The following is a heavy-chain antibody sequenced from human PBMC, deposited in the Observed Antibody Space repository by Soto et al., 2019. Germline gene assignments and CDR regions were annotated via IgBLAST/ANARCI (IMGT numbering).Heavy chain of an antibody. V-gene: IGHV3-23*01. CDR3: AKGDTTMITDYYAMDV. Sequence: PGGSLRLSCAVSGFTFTSYAMTWVRQAPGKGLEWVSAISGSGGSEFYADSVKGRFTISRDNSKNTLYPQMKSLRAEDTALYYCAKGDTTMITDYYAMDVWGQGTTVTVSS. CDR2: ISGSGGSE. D-gene: IGHD5-18*01. J-gene: IGHJ6*02. CDR1: GFTFTSYA.